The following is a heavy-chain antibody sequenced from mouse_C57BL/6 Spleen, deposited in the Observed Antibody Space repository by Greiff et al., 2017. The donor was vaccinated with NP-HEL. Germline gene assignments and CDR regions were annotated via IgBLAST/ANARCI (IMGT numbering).Heavy chain of an antibody. CDR1: GYTFTSYW. Sequence: QVQLQQPGAELVKPGASVKLSCKASGYTFTSYWMHWVKQRPGRGLEWIGRIDPNSGGTKYNEKFKSKATLTVDKPSSTAYMQLSSLTSEDSAVYYCARFWSLSNYGGYFDVWGTGTTVTVSS. V-gene: IGHV1-72*01. CDR3: ARFWSLSNYGGYFDV. J-gene: IGHJ1*03. CDR2: IDPNSGGT. D-gene: IGHD2-5*01.